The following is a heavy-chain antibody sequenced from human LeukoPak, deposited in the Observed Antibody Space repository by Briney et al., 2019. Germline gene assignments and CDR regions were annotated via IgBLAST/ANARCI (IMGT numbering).Heavy chain of an antibody. CDR2: ISGSGGST. CDR3: AKGYQLLYWDYYYMDV. D-gene: IGHD2-2*02. CDR1: GFTFSSYA. J-gene: IGHJ6*03. Sequence: GRSLRLSCAASGFTFSSYAMSWVRQAPGKGLEWVSAISGSGGSTYYADSVKSRFTISRDNSKNTLYLQMNSLRAEDTAVYYCAKGYQLLYWDYYYMDVWGKGTTVTVSS. V-gene: IGHV3-23*01.